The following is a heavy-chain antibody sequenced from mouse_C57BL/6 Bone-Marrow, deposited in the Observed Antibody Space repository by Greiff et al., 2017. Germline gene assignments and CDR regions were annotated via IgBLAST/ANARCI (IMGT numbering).Heavy chain of an antibody. V-gene: IGHV5-6*01. CDR2: ISSGGSYT. Sequence: EVQLVESGGDLVKPGGSLKLSCAASGFTFSSYGMSWVRQTPDKRLEWVATISSGGSYTDYPDSVKGRFTISRDNAKNTLYLQMSSLKSEDTARYYWARPQDGYWGKGTTLTVSS. D-gene: IGHD1-1*01. J-gene: IGHJ2*01. CDR1: GFTFSSYG. CDR3: ARPQDGY.